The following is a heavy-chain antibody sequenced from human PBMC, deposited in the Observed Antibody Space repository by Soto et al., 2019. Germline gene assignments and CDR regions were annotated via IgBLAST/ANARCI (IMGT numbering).Heavy chain of an antibody. J-gene: IGHJ3*02. V-gene: IGHV3-30*19. D-gene: IGHD3-22*01. CDR2: ISYDGSIK. CDR3: TRMYYYDSSGPVGVAFDI. CDR1: GFTFSDFV. Sequence: PGGSLRLSCVTSGFTFSDFVMHWVRQAPGKGLEWVAVISYDGSIKCYADSVKGRFSISRDNSKNMVSLQMSSLRAEDTAVYYCTRMYYYDSSGPVGVAFDIWGQGTMVTVSS.